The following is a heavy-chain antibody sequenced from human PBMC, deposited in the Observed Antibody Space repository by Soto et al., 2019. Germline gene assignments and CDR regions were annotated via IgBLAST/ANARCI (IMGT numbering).Heavy chain of an antibody. D-gene: IGHD3-3*01. CDR1: GFAFSSYV. CDR3: ARETSYDFWSGPQTMDV. V-gene: IGHV3-33*01. J-gene: IGHJ6*02. CDR2: VHYDGTKK. Sequence: QVQLVESGGCVVQPGTSLRLSCAPSGFAFSSYVMHWVRQAPGKGLEWVAVVHYDGTKKYYADSVRGRFTISRDNSENILYLQMNSLRPDDTAVYFCARETSYDFWSGPQTMDVWGQGTTVTVSS.